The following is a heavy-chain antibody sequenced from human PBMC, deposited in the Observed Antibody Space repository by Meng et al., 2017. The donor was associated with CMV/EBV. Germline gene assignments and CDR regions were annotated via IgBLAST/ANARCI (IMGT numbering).Heavy chain of an antibody. CDR2: ISGSGGST. CDR3: AKDFPKGRADYGSGLYYYYGMDV. V-gene: IGHV3-23*01. J-gene: IGHJ6*02. D-gene: IGHD3-10*01. Sequence: GESLKISCAASGFTFSSYAMSWVRPAPGKGLEWVSAISGSGGSTYYADSVKGRFTISRDNSKNTMYLQMNRLRAEDTAVYYCAKDFPKGRADYGSGLYYYYGMDVWGQETTVTVSS. CDR1: GFTFSSYA.